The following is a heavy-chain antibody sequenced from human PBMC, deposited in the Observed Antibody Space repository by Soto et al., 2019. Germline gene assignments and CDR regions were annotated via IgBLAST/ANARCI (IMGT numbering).Heavy chain of an antibody. CDR1: GGSISSGGYY. J-gene: IGHJ3*02. D-gene: IGHD3-10*01. V-gene: IGHV4-31*03. CDR3: ARASGITYDAFDI. CDR2: IYYSGST. Sequence: SETLSLTCTVSGGSISSGGYYWSWIRQHPGKGLEWIGYIYYSGSTYYNPSLKSRVTISVDTSKNQFSLKLSSVTAADTAVYYCARASGITYDAFDIWGQGTMVTVSS.